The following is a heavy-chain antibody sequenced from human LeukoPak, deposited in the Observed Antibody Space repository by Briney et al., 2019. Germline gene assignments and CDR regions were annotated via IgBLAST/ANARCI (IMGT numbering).Heavy chain of an antibody. Sequence: QPGRSLRLSCAASGFTFSSYAMHWVRQAPGKGLEWVAVISYDGSNKYYADSVKGRFTISRDNSKNTLYLQMNSLRAEDTAVYYCARDGRGADTFGGVIAPQYYFDYWGQGTLVTVSS. D-gene: IGHD3-16*02. V-gene: IGHV3-30*04. CDR2: ISYDGSNK. CDR3: ARDGRGADTFGGVIAPQYYFDY. J-gene: IGHJ4*02. CDR1: GFTFSSYA.